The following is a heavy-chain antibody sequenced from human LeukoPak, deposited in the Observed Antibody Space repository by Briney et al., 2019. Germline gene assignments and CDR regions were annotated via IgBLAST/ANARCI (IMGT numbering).Heavy chain of an antibody. D-gene: IGHD3-9*01. V-gene: IGHV1-18*01. J-gene: IGHJ6*02. Sequence: ASVKVSCKASGYTFTSYGISWVRQAPGQGLEWMGWISAYNGNTNYAQKLQGRVTMTTDTSTSTAYMKLRSLRSDDTAVYYCARMDILTGYPAPYYYYGMDVWGQGTTVTVSS. CDR3: ARMDILTGYPAPYYYYGMDV. CDR2: ISAYNGNT. CDR1: GYTFTSYG.